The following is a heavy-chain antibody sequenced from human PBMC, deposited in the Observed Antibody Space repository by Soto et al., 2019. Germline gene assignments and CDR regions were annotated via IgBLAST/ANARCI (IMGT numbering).Heavy chain of an antibody. CDR2: ISAYNGNT. CDR3: ASVRQRVGYFYYYMDV. J-gene: IGHJ6*03. CDR1: GYTFTNYG. D-gene: IGHD6-6*01. V-gene: IGHV1-18*01. Sequence: ASVKVSCKASGYTFTNYGITWVRQAPGQGLEWMGWISAYNGNTHYTQRLQGRVTMTTDTSTSTAYMELRGLRSDDTAVYYCASVRQRVGYFYYYMDVWGKGTTVTVPS.